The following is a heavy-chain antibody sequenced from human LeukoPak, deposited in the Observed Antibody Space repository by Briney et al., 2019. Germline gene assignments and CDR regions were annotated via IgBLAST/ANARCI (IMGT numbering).Heavy chain of an antibody. CDR2: INSDGNSP. Sequence: GGSQRLSCAASGFTFSGYWMHWVRQAPGKGLVWVSRINSDGNSPTYADSVKGRFTISRDNAKNTLYLQMNSLRAEDTAVYYCARQGIKAAGPDYWGQGTLVTVSS. V-gene: IGHV3-74*01. CDR3: ARQGIKAAGPDY. J-gene: IGHJ4*02. CDR1: GFTFSGYW. D-gene: IGHD6-13*01.